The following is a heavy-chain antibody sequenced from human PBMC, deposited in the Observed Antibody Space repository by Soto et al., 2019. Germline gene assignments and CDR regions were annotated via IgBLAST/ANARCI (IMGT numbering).Heavy chain of an antibody. CDR2: IGYDGSNK. J-gene: IGHJ6*02. CDR1: GLTLSRFA. D-gene: IGHD3-10*01. CDR3: ARDPVNYYRSWTYGMDV. V-gene: IGHV3-30-3*01. Sequence: QVQLVESGGGVVQPGRSLRLSCAASGLTLSRFARHWVRQAPGTGLEWVEDIGYDGSNKDYADCVKGRSTISRDNSKNTLFLQMNILRPEDTAVYYCARDPVNYYRSWTYGMDVWGQWTTVTVSS.